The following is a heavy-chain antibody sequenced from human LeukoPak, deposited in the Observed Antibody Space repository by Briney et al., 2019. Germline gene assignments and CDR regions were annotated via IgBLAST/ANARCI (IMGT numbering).Heavy chain of an antibody. V-gene: IGHV3-30*18. CDR2: ISYDGSNK. J-gene: IGHJ4*02. CDR3: AKKAQYNGNYPLDY. Sequence: GRSLRLSCAASGFTFSSYGMHWVRQAPGKGLEWVAVISYDGSNKYYADSVKGRFTISRDNSKNTLYLQMNRLRAEDTALYFCAKKAQYNGNYPLDYWAQGTLVTVSS. CDR1: GFTFSSYG. D-gene: IGHD1-26*01.